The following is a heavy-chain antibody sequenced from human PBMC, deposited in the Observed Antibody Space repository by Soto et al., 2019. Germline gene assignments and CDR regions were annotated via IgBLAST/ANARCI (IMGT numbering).Heavy chain of an antibody. Sequence: ASVKVSCKASGYTFTSYGISWVRQAPGQGLEWMGWISAYNGNTNYAQKLQGRVTMTTDTSTSTAYMELRSLRSDDTAVYYRARDGTAAAIDAFDIWGQGTMVTVSS. D-gene: IGHD2-2*02. CDR3: ARDGTAAAIDAFDI. J-gene: IGHJ3*02. V-gene: IGHV1-18*01. CDR1: GYTFTSYG. CDR2: ISAYNGNT.